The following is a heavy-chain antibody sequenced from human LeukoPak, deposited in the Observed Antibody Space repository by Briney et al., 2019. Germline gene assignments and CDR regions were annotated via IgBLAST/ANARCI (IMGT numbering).Heavy chain of an antibody. CDR2: IKEDGREK. V-gene: IGHV3-7*01. Sequence: PGGSLRLSCAASGFTFSSYWMSWVRQAPGKGVEWVANIKEDGREKYYVDSVGGRFTIARDNAKNSQFLQMNSLRVEDTAVYYCAKLPPGSSRYYMDVWGKGTTVTVSS. CDR1: GFTFSSYW. CDR3: AKLPPGSSRYYMDV. D-gene: IGHD2-2*01. J-gene: IGHJ6*03.